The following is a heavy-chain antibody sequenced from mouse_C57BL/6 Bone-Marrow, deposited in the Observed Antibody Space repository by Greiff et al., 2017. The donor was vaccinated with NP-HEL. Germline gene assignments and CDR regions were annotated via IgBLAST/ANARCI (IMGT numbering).Heavy chain of an antibody. CDR2: IYPGNSDT. D-gene: IGHD1-1*01. CDR1: GYTFTSYW. J-gene: IGHJ4*01. Sequence: EVQLQQSGTVLARPGASVKMSCKTSGYTFTSYWMHWVKQRPGQGLEWIGAIYPGNSDTSYNQKFKGKAKLTAVTSASTAYRELSSLTNEDSAVYYCTRGGRLLRYGTVDYWGQGTSVTVSS. CDR3: TRGGRLLRYGTVDY. V-gene: IGHV1-5*01.